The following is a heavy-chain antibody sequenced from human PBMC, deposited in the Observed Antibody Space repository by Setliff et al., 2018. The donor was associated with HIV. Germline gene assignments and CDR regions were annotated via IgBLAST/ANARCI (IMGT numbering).Heavy chain of an antibody. J-gene: IGHJ4*02. CDR1: GFTFSGSA. CDR2: ILDKANNYAT. D-gene: IGHD3-22*01. CDR3: ARPQNIYDDSSDDN. V-gene: IGHV3-73*01. Sequence: HPGGSLRLSCAASGFTFSGSAMHWVRQASGKGLEWVGRILDKANNYATAYAASLEGRFTISRDDSKNTAYLQMSSLKTEDTAVYYCARPQNIYDDSSDDNWGQGTLVTVSS.